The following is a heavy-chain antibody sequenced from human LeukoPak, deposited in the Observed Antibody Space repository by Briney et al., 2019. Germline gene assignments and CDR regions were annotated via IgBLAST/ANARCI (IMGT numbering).Heavy chain of an antibody. CDR1: GFTFSNAW. CDR3: TTDGEITILGVDTFDY. D-gene: IGHD3-3*01. V-gene: IGHV3-15*01. J-gene: IGHJ4*02. CDR2: IKSKTDGGTT. Sequence: GGSLRLSCAASGFTFSNAWMSWVRQAPGKGLEWVCRIKSKTDGGTTDYAAPVKGRFTISRDDSKNTLYLQMNSLKTEDTAVYYCTTDGEITILGVDTFDYWGQGTLVTVSS.